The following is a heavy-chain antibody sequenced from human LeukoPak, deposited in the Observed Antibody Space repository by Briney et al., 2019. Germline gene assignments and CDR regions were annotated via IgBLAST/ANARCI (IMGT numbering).Heavy chain of an antibody. Sequence: GGSPRLSCAVSGFTFSRYAMTWVRQAPGKGLEWVSVISDSGGSTYYADSVKGRFTISRDNSKNTLYLQMNSLRAEDTAVYYCAKDTTVQSTTVRVWYFDYWGQGTLVTVSS. J-gene: IGHJ4*02. CDR2: ISDSGGST. CDR1: GFTFSRYA. D-gene: IGHD2-2*01. V-gene: IGHV3-23*01. CDR3: AKDTTVQSTTVRVWYFDY.